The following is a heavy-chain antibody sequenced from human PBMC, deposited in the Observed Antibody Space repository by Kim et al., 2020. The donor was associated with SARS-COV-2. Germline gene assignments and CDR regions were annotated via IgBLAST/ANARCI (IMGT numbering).Heavy chain of an antibody. J-gene: IGHJ6*02. V-gene: IGHV3-74*01. Sequence: GGSLRLSCAASGFTFSNYWLHWVRQAPGKGLAWVSRISGDGSSTNYADSVKGRFTISRDNARNTLYLQMNSLRAEDTAVYYCARVVNYVMDVWGQGTTVTVSS. CDR1: GFTFSNYW. CDR3: ARVVNYVMDV. CDR2: ISGDGSST.